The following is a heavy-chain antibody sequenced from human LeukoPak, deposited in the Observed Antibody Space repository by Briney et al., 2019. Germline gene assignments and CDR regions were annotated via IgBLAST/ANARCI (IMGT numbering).Heavy chain of an antibody. CDR3: ARDLFCSGGSCYHTIHYGMDV. Sequence: GRSLRLSCAGTEFTFSSYAMHWVRQAPGKGLEWVAVISYDGSNKYYADSVKGRFTISRDNSKNTLYLQMNSLGAEDTAVYYCARDLFCSGGSCYHTIHYGMDVWGQGTTVTVSS. CDR1: EFTFSSYA. J-gene: IGHJ6*02. CDR2: ISYDGSNK. V-gene: IGHV3-30-3*01. D-gene: IGHD2-15*01.